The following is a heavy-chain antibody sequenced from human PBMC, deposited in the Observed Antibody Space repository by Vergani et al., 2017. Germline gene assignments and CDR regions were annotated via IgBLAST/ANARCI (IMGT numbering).Heavy chain of an antibody. CDR1: GGSFTSYH. J-gene: IGHJ6*03. CDR2: IDHTGRP. CDR3: ARVNTETNGHLYYYYYMDV. Sequence: QVQLQQWGGGLLKPSETLSLTCVVNGGSFTSYHWTWIRQSPGEGLEWVGDIDHTGRPYYNPSLKSRLTMSVDKSRNQFPLTLNSVTATDTAIYFCARVNTETNGHLYYYYYMDVWGQGTAVTVS. V-gene: IGHV4-34*01. D-gene: IGHD4-11*01.